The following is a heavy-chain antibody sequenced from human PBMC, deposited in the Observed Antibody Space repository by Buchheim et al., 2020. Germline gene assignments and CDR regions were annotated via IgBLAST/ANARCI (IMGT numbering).Heavy chain of an antibody. Sequence: QVQLQESGPGLVKPSQTLSLTCTVSGGSISSGGYYWSWIRQHPGKGLAWIGYIYYSGGTYSNPYLKSRVTISVDTSKNQFSLKLSSVTATDTAVYYCARQTSNYYGSGGVQITVMDVWGQGTT. CDR1: GGSISSGGYY. V-gene: IGHV4-31*03. CDR2: IYYSGGT. CDR3: ARQTSNYYGSGGVQITVMDV. D-gene: IGHD3-10*01. J-gene: IGHJ6*02.